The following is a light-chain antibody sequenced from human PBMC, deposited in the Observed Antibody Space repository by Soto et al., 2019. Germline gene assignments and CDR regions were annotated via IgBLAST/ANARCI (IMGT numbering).Light chain of an antibody. J-gene: IGLJ1*01. CDR1: SSDVGSYNY. CDR3: NSYTSSSTRV. Sequence: QPELNKAASVSGSPGQPITISCTGTSSDVGSYNYVSWYQQHPGKAPKLMIYDVSNRPSGVSNRFSGSKSGNTASLTISGLQAEDDADYYCNSYTSSSTRVFGTGTKVTVL. CDR2: DVS. V-gene: IGLV2-14*01.